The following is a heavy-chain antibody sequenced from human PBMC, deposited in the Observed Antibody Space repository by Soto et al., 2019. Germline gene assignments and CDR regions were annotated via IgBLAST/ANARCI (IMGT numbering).Heavy chain of an antibody. CDR3: ARGDRGGSGSHASYYYYGWDV. D-gene: IGHD3-10*01. J-gene: IGHJ6*02. V-gene: IGHV3-23*01. CDR2: ISAGGDMT. Sequence: GGSLRLSCSASGFTLSSYAMSWVRQAPGKGLEWVSSISAGGDMTYNSDSVKGRFTISRDNSNNALFLQMHNLRIEDTALYYCARGDRGGSGSHASYYYYGWDVWGQGATVTVYS. CDR1: GFTLSSYA.